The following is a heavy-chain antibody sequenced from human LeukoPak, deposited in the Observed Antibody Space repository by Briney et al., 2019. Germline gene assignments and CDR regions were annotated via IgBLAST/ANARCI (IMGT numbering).Heavy chain of an antibody. D-gene: IGHD2-15*01. CDR2: ISSDGTYT. CDR3: ARVGGYCSGGSCFDYYYGMDV. V-gene: IGHV3-74*01. Sequence: GGSLRLSCAASGFTFSSHLMHWVRQAPGKGLVWVSRISSDGTYTNYADSVRGRFTISRDNAKNTLYLQMNSLRAEDTAVYYCARVGGYCSGGSCFDYYYGMDVWGQGTTVTVSS. CDR1: GFTFSSHL. J-gene: IGHJ6*02.